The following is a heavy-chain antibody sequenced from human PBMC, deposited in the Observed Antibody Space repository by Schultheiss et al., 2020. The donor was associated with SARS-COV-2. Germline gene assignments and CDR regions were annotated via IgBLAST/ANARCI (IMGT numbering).Heavy chain of an antibody. Sequence: LETLSLTCTVSGGSISSGGYYWSWIRQHPGKGLEWIGSIYHSGSTYYNPSLKSRVTISVDTSKNQFSLKLSSVTAADTAVYYCARENPLIYYFDYWGQGTLVTVSS. D-gene: IGHD3-3*02. V-gene: IGHV4-39*07. CDR2: IYHSGST. CDR1: GGSISSGGYY. J-gene: IGHJ4*02. CDR3: ARENPLIYYFDY.